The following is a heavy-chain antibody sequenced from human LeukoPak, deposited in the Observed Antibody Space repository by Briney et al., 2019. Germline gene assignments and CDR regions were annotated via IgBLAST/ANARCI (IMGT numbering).Heavy chain of an antibody. J-gene: IGHJ4*02. V-gene: IGHV4-34*01. CDR2: INHSGST. Sequence: SETLSLTCAVYGGSFSGYYWSWIRQPPGKGLEWIGEINHSGSTNCNPSLKSRVTISVDTSKNQFSLKLSSVTAADTAVYYCAVRYCSGGSCYSGRDANNYYFDYWGQGTLVTVSS. CDR1: GGSFSGYY. CDR3: AVRYCSGGSCYSGRDANNYYFDY. D-gene: IGHD2-15*01.